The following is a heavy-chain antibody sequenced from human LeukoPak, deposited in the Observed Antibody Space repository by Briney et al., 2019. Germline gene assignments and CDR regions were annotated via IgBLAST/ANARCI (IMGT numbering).Heavy chain of an antibody. CDR3: ASSSYSRYYFDY. V-gene: IGHV3-21*01. J-gene: IGHJ4*02. Sequence: GGSLRLSCAASGFTFSSYSMNWVRQAPGKGLEWVSSISSSSSYIYYADSVKGRFTISRDNAKNSLYLQMNSLRAEDTAVYYCASSSYSRYYFDYWGQGTLVTVSS. CDR1: GFTFSSYS. CDR2: ISSSSSYI. D-gene: IGHD6-13*01.